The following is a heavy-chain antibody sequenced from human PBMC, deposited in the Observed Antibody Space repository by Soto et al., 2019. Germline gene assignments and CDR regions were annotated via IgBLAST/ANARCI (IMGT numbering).Heavy chain of an antibody. CDR3: ARDRGLLSYYFDY. CDR1: GYTFSSYG. J-gene: IGHJ4*02. CDR2: ISYDGSNK. D-gene: IGHD2-15*01. V-gene: IGHV3-33*05. Sequence: SCKASGYTFSSYGMHWVRQAPGKGLEWVAVISYDGSNKYYADSVKGRFTISRDNSKNTLYLQMNSLRAEDTAVYYCARDRGLLSYYFDYWGQGTLVTVSS.